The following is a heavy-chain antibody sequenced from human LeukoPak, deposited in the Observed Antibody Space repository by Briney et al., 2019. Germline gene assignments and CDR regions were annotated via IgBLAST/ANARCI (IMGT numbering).Heavy chain of an antibody. V-gene: IGHV3-21*01. J-gene: IGHJ4*02. D-gene: IGHD2-15*01. CDR3: ARVSCSGGSCYVFDY. Sequence: GGSLRLSCAASGFTFSSYSMNWVRQAPGKGLEWVSSISSSSSYIYYADSVKGRFTISRDNAKNSLYLQMNSLRAEDTAVYYCARVSCSGGSCYVFDYWGQGALVTVSS. CDR1: GFTFSSYS. CDR2: ISSSSSYI.